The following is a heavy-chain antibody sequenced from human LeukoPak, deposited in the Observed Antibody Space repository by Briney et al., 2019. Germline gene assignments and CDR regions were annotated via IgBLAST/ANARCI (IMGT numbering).Heavy chain of an antibody. CDR2: MNPNSGNT. V-gene: IGHV1-8*01. CDR3: ARSAAARRRAFDY. CDR1: GYTFTSYD. Sequence: ASVKVSCKASGYTFTSYDINWVRQATGQGLEWMGWMNPNSGNTGYAQRFQGRVTMTKNTSISTAYMELSSLRSEDTAVYYCARSAAARRRAFDYWGQGTLVTVSS. J-gene: IGHJ4*02. D-gene: IGHD6-25*01.